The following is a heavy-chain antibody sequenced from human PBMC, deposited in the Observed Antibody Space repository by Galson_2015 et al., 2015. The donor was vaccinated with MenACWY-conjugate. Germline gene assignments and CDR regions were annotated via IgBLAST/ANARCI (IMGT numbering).Heavy chain of an antibody. V-gene: IGHV2-70*11. D-gene: IGHD1-1*01. Sequence: PALVKPTQTLTLTCTFSGFSLSTSGMCVSWIRQSPGKALEWLARIDWDDDKYYSTSLKTRLTISKDTSKNQVVLTMTNMDPVDTATYYCARIRYVPGTSHAEYFQHWGQGTLVTVSS. CDR2: IDWDDDK. J-gene: IGHJ1*01. CDR1: GFSLSTSGMC. CDR3: ARIRYVPGTSHAEYFQH.